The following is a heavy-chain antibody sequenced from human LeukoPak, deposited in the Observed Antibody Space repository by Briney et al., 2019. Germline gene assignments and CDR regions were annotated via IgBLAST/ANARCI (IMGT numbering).Heavy chain of an antibody. CDR3: ARLYSSGWYDGDY. Sequence: GASVKVSCNASGYTFTSYDINWVRQATGQGLEWMGWMNPNSGNTGYAQKFQGRVTMTRNTSISTAYMELSSLRSEDTAVYYCARLYSSGWYDGDYWGQGTLVTVSS. J-gene: IGHJ4*02. D-gene: IGHD6-19*01. CDR2: MNPNSGNT. CDR1: GYTFTSYD. V-gene: IGHV1-8*01.